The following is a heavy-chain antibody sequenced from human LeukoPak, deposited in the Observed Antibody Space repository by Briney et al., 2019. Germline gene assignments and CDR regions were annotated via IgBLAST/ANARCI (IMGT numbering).Heavy chain of an antibody. CDR1: GFTFTSYG. Sequence: GRSLRLSCEVSGFTFTSYGMHWVRQAPGKGLEWVADIWYDGSNKYYADSVKGRFTISRDNSKNTVFLQMTSLRADDTAVYYCARAYSGYSSRGFDYWGQGTLSASPQ. CDR3: ARAYSGYSSRGFDY. D-gene: IGHD5-12*01. CDR2: IWYDGSNK. V-gene: IGHV3-33*01. J-gene: IGHJ4*02.